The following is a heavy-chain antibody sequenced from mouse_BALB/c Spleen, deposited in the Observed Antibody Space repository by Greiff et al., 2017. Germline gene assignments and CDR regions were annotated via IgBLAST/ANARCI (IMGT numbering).Heavy chain of an antibody. J-gene: IGHJ3*01. Sequence: EVNLVESGGGLVQPGGSRKLSCAASGFTFSSFGMHWVRQAPEKGLEWVAYISSGSSTIYYADTVKGRFTISRDNPKNTLFLQMTSLRSEDTAMYYCARWDYDYDVGFAYWGQGTLVTVSA. D-gene: IGHD2-4*01. CDR2: ISSGSSTI. CDR3: ARWDYDYDVGFAY. CDR1: GFTFSSFG. V-gene: IGHV5-17*02.